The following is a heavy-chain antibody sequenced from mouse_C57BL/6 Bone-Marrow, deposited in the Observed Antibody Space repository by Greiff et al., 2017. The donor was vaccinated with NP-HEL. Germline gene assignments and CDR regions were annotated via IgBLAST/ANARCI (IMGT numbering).Heavy chain of an antibody. CDR2: IYPRSGNT. V-gene: IGHV1-81*01. D-gene: IGHD2-2*01. CDR1: GYTFTSYG. J-gene: IGHJ3*01. Sequence: VQLQQSGAELARPGASVKLSCKASGYTFTSYGISWVKQRTGQGLEWIGEIYPRSGNTCYNEKFKGKATLTADKSSSTAYMELRSLTSEDSAVYYCARGSLRWLRRSWFADWGQGTLDTVSA. CDR3: ARGSLRWLRRSWFAD.